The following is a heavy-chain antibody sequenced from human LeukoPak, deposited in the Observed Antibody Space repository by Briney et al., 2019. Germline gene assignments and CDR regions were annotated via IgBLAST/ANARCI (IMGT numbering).Heavy chain of an antibody. D-gene: IGHD2-2*01. Sequence: SETLSLTCAVSGGSISSSNWWSWVRQPPGKGLEWIGEIYHSGSTNYNPSLKSRVTISADKSKNQFSLKLSSVTAADTAVHYRAKDLSGDGCLNTRCYRAFDYWGQGTLVTVSS. CDR3: AKDLSGDGCLNTRCYRAFDY. V-gene: IGHV4-4*02. CDR2: IYHSGST. J-gene: IGHJ4*02. CDR1: GGSISSSNW.